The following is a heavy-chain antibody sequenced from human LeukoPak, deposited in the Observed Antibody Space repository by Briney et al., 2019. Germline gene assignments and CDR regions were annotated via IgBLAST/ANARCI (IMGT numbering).Heavy chain of an antibody. V-gene: IGHV4-59*01. J-gene: IGHJ4*02. Sequence: SETLSLTCTVSGGSISSYYWSWIRQPPGKGLEWIGYIYYSGSTNYNPSLKSRVTISVDTSKNQFSLKLSSVTAADTAVYYCARTRGGSYYPFDYWGQGTLVTVSS. CDR3: ARTRGGSYYPFDY. D-gene: IGHD1-26*01. CDR2: IYYSGST. CDR1: GGSISSYY.